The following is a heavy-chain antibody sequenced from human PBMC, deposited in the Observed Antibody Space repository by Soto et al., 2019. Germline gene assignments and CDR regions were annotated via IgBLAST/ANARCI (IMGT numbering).Heavy chain of an antibody. J-gene: IGHJ5*02. CDR1: GLSFRTFP. CDR2: IRGSGAES. D-gene: IGHD1-26*01. Sequence: EVQLLQSGGDLVQPGGSLKVSCVASGLSFRTFPLVGVAQPPGKGLEWVSGIRGSGAESHYADSVRGRFTISRDNSKNTVYLEMHSLNVGDTAVYYCARSEGADGVVWFDTWGQGTLVTVSS. V-gene: IGHV3-23*01. CDR3: ARSEGADGVVWFDT.